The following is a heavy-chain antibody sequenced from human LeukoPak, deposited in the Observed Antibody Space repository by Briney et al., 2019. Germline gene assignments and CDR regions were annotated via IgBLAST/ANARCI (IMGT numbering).Heavy chain of an antibody. J-gene: IGHJ4*02. V-gene: IGHV4-39*02. D-gene: IGHD5-18*01. CDR2: IYYSKNT. CDR1: GGSISSSSAY. Sequence: SETLSLTCTVSGGSISSSSAYWGWIRQPPRKGLEWIASIYYSKNTYYNPSLKSRVTISADTSKNHFSLTLGSVSATDTAVYYCVSPRGFSYGYFDYWGEGTLVTVSS. CDR3: VSPRGFSYGYFDY.